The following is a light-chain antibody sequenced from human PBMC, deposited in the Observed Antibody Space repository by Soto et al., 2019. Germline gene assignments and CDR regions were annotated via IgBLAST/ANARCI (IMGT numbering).Light chain of an antibody. V-gene: IGKV1-5*03. J-gene: IGKJ1*01. CDR1: QTISNW. Sequence: QMTQSPSTLSASVGDRVTITCRASQTISNWLAWYQQKPGKAPKLLIYKASTLESAVPSRFSGSGSGTEFTLTISGLQPEDGDTYYGQQYNSYPQTFGQGTKVDIK. CDR3: QQYNSYPQT. CDR2: KAS.